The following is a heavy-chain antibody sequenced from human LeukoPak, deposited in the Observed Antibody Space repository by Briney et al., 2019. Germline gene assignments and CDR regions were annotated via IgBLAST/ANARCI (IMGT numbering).Heavy chain of an antibody. J-gene: IGHJ3*02. D-gene: IGHD3-10*01. CDR3: AKLKGKDGVRDAYDI. CDR2: ISNSGSSA. V-gene: IGHV3-23*01. CDR1: GFTFSNSA. Sequence: GGSLRLSCAASGFTFSNSAMTWVRQVPGKGLEWVSTISNSGSSAYYADFVKGRFTIARDNSMNTLFLQMNSLRAEDAALYYCAKLKGKDGVRDAYDIWGQGTMVTVSS.